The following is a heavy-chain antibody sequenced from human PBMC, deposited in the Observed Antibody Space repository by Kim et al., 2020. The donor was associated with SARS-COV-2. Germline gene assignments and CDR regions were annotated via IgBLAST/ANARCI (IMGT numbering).Heavy chain of an antibody. J-gene: IGHJ3*02. V-gene: IGHV1-24*01. CDR3: ATRVGARGNAFDI. D-gene: IGHD1-26*01. Sequence: YPRKTQGRETMSENTSTNTAYMELSSLRSGDTAVYYCATRVGARGNAFDIWGQGTMVTVSS.